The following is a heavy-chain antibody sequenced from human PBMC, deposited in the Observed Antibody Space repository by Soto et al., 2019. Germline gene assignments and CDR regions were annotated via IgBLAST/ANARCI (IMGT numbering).Heavy chain of an antibody. Sequence: VGSLRLSCAASGFTFSSYAMSWVRQAPGKGLEWVSAISGSGGSTYYADSVKGRFTISRDNSKNTLYLQMNSLRAEDTAVYYCAKDLKQWLPTDDAFDIWGQGTMVTVSS. V-gene: IGHV3-23*01. CDR2: ISGSGGST. CDR1: GFTFSSYA. J-gene: IGHJ3*02. D-gene: IGHD6-19*01. CDR3: AKDLKQWLPTDDAFDI.